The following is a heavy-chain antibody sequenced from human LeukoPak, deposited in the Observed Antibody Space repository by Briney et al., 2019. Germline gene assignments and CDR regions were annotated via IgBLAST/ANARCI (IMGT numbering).Heavy chain of an antibody. D-gene: IGHD6-19*01. CDR1: GFTFSSYA. CDR2: ISYDGSNK. V-gene: IGHV3-30*01. J-gene: IGHJ5*02. CDR3: ARVDSSGWLGFDP. Sequence: GGSLRLCCAASGFTFSSYAMHWVRQAPGKGLEWVAVISYDGSNKYYADSVKGRFTISRDNSKNTLYLQMNSLRAEDTAVYYCARVDSSGWLGFDPWGQGTLVTVSS.